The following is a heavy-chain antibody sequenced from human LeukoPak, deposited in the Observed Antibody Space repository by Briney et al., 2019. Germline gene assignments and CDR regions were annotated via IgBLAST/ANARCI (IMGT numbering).Heavy chain of an antibody. CDR1: GGSFSGYY. CDR2: INHSGST. V-gene: IGHV4-34*01. Sequence: SETLSLTCAVYGGSFSGYYWSWIRQPPGKGLEWIGEINHSGSTNYNPSLKSRVTISVDTSKNQFSLRLSSVTAADTAVYYCARHPTYYYGSGSYKIFDYWGQGTLVTVSS. J-gene: IGHJ4*02. CDR3: ARHPTYYYGSGSYKIFDY. D-gene: IGHD3-10*01.